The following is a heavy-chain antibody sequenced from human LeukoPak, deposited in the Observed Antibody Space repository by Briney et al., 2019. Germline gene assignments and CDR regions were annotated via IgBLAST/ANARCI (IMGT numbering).Heavy chain of an antibody. V-gene: IGHV3-23*01. D-gene: IGHD3-10*01. CDR2: ISGSGGST. Sequence: GGSLRLSCAASGFTFSSYAMSWVRQAPGKGLEWVSAISGSGGSTYYADSVKGRFTISRDNSKNTLYLQMNSLRAEDTAVYYCAKGRLLWFGEFYDAFDIWGQGTMVTVSS. CDR1: GFTFSSYA. CDR3: AKGRLLWFGEFYDAFDI. J-gene: IGHJ3*02.